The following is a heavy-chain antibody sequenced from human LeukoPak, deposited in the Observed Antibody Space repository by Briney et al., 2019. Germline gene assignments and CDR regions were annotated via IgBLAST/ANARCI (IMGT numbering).Heavy chain of an antibody. CDR2: ISYDGSNK. CDR3: ARDGYCSGGSCYSEISGDAFDI. D-gene: IGHD2-15*01. CDR1: GVTFSSYA. J-gene: IGHJ3*02. V-gene: IGHV3-30*04. Sequence: GRSLRLSCAASGVTFSSYAMHWVRQAPGKGLEWVPVISYDGSNKYYADSVKGRFTISRDNSKNTLYLQMNSLRAEDTAVYYCARDGYCSGGSCYSEISGDAFDIWGHGTMVTVSS.